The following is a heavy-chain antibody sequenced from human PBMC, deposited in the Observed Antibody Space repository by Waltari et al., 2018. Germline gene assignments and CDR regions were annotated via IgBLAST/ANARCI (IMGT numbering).Heavy chain of an antibody. V-gene: IGHV3-53*01. J-gene: IGHJ4*02. CDR2: IYTDGRT. CDR1: GFTVTDHH. D-gene: IGHD4-17*01. CDR3: ARDGFPDDYGDYLGY. Sequence: EVQLVESGGGLIQPGGSLRLSCAASGFTVTDHHMSWVRQAPGKGLEWVSVIYTDGRTYYADSVKGRFTVSRDDSKNTLYLQMNSLRAEDTAMYYCARDGFPDDYGDYLGYWGQGTLVTVSS.